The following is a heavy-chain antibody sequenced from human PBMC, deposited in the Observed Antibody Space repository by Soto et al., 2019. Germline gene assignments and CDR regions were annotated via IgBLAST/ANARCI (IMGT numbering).Heavy chain of an antibody. J-gene: IGHJ4*02. V-gene: IGHV1-3*01. CDR1: GYTFTSYA. CDR3: ARDPSSGWYQDFDY. CDR2: INAGNGNT. D-gene: IGHD6-19*01. Sequence: GASVKVSCKASGYTFTSYAMHWVRQAPGQRLEWMGWINAGNGNTKYSQKFQGRVTITRDTSASTAYMELSSLRSEDTAVYYCARDPSSGWYQDFDYWGQGTLVTVPQ.